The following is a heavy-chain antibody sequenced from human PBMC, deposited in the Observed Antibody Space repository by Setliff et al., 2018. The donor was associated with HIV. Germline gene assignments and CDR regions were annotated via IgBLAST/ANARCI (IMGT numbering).Heavy chain of an antibody. D-gene: IGHD3-22*01. V-gene: IGHV1-2*02. CDR2: INPNNGTA. Sequence: ASVKVSCKASGYTFTGYYMHWVRQAPGQGLEWMGWINPNNGTANYAQKFQGRVTITADKSTSTSYMHLSSLRAEDTAVYFCARGGDYDSSGYYVTWGQGSLVTVSS. J-gene: IGHJ4*02. CDR1: GYTFTGYY. CDR3: ARGGDYDSSGYYVT.